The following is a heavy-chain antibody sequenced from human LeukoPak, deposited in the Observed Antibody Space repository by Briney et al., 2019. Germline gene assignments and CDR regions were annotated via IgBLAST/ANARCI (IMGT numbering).Heavy chain of an antibody. CDR3: ARHVATGSIDAFDI. CDR1: GGSISSSSYY. V-gene: IGHV4-61*05. Sequence: SETLSLTCTVSGGSISSSSYYWGWIRQPPGKGLEWIGYIYYTGSTKYNPSLKSRVTISVDTSKNQFSLKLHSVTAADTAVYYCARHVATGSIDAFDIGGQGTMVTVSS. CDR2: IYYTGST. J-gene: IGHJ3*02. D-gene: IGHD6-13*01.